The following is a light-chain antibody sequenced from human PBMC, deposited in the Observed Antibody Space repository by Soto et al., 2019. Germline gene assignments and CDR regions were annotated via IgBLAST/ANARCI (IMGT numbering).Light chain of an antibody. CDR2: GAS. CDR3: QQRSNWPPSIT. J-gene: IGKJ5*01. Sequence: IVLTQSPGTLSLSPGERATLSCRASQSISSSYLAWYQQKPGQAPRLLIYGASNRATAIPDRFSGSGSGTDFTLTISSLEPEDFAVYYCQQRSNWPPSITSGQGTRLEIK. V-gene: IGKV3D-20*02. CDR1: QSISSSY.